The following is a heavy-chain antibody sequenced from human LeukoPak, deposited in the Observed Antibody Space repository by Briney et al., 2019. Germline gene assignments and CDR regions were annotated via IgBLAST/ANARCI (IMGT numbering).Heavy chain of an antibody. CDR2: IIPIFGTA. CDR1: GGTFSSYA. CDR3: ARDQSSSWFFDY. D-gene: IGHD6-13*01. V-gene: IGHV1-69*13. J-gene: IGHJ4*02. Sequence: SVKVSCKASGGTFSSYAISWVRQAPGQGLEWMGGIIPIFGTANYAQKFQGRVTITADESTSAAYMELSSLRSEDTAVYYCARDQSSSWFFDYWGQGTLVTVSS.